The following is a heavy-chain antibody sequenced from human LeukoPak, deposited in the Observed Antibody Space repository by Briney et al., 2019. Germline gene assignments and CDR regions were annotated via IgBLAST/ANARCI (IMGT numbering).Heavy chain of an antibody. CDR2: LSGDGDYT. Sequence: GGSLRLSCAVSGFTFSSYWMYWVRQAPGKGLVWVSRLSGDGDYTNYEDSVKGRFTISRDNAKNTLYLQMNSLRAEDTAVDHCVRAINGWSGMDAWGQGTPVTVSS. J-gene: IGHJ6*02. CDR3: VRAINGWSGMDA. D-gene: IGHD2-2*03. V-gene: IGHV3-74*01. CDR1: GFTFSSYW.